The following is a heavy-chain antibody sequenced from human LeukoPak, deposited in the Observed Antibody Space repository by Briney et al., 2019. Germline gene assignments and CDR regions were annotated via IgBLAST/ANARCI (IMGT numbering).Heavy chain of an antibody. D-gene: IGHD4/OR15-4a*01. CDR3: ARDHLPAGAPGYYMDV. V-gene: IGHV4-59*02. J-gene: IGHJ6*03. CDR2: IYNSGIT. Sequence: SETLSLTCTVSGGSVSSHFWSWIRQPPGKGLEWIGYIYNSGITNYNPSLKSRVTMSVDTSRNQFSLMLRSVTAADTAVYYCARDHLPAGAPGYYMDVWGKGTTVTVSS. CDR1: GGSVSSHF.